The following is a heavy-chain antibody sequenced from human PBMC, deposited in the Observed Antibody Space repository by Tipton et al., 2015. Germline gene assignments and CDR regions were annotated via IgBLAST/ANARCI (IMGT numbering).Heavy chain of an antibody. CDR1: GGSISSSLHY. CDR3: ARDLEHGMDV. J-gene: IGHJ6*02. CDR2: ISYTDGA. D-gene: IGHD5-24*01. V-gene: IGHV4-61*01. Sequence: LRLSCTVSGGSISSSLHYWGWIRQPPGKGLEWIGYISYTDGAHYNPSLKSRVTISVDTSKNQFSLTLNSLTAADTAVYYCARDLEHGMDVWGQGTTVTVSS.